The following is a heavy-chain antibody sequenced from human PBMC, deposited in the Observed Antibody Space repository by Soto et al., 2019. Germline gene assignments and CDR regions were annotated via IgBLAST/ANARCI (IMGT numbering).Heavy chain of an antibody. J-gene: IGHJ4*02. D-gene: IGHD1-26*01. CDR3: ARDKIKGAPDYLDS. CDR1: GFTFRANA. V-gene: IGHV3-30-3*01. Sequence: QEQLVESGGDVVQPGRSLTLSCAASGFTFRANAMHWVRQAPGKGLEWVAVIAYDGTIKIYRDSVKGRFTISRDDSKSTLYLQMNSLRPEDTAVYYCARDKIKGAPDYLDSWGQGTLVTVSS. CDR2: IAYDGTIK.